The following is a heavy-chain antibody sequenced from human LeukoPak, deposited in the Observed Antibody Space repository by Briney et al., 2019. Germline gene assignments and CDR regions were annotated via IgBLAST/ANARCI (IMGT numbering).Heavy chain of an antibody. CDR1: GGSISSGGYY. Sequence: PSQTLSLTCTVSGGSISSGGYYWSWIRQHPGKGLEWIGYIYYSGSTYYNPSLKSRVTISVDTSKNQFSLKLSSVTAADTAVYYCARHDAWFSVDYGMDVWGQGTTVTVSS. D-gene: IGHD1-26*01. V-gene: IGHV4-31*03. J-gene: IGHJ6*02. CDR3: ARHDAWFSVDYGMDV. CDR2: IYYSGST.